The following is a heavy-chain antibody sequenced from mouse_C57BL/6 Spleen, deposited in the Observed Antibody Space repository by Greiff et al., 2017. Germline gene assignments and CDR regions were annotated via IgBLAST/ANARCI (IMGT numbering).Heavy chain of an antibody. CDR1: GYSFTGYY. D-gene: IGHD2-5*01. V-gene: IGHV1-42*01. CDR3: ARGNYYSNYGAMDY. CDR2: INPSTGGT. Sequence: VQLQQSGPELVKPGASVKISCKASGYSFTGYYMNWVKQSPEKSLEWIGEINPSTGGTTYNQKFKAKATLTVDKSSSTAYMQLKSLTSEDSAVYYCARGNYYSNYGAMDYWGQGTSVTVSS. J-gene: IGHJ4*01.